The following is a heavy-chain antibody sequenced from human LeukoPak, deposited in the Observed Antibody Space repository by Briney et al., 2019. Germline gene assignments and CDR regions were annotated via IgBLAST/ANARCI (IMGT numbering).Heavy chain of an antibody. CDR2: IYPGDSDT. J-gene: IGHJ6*02. CDR3: VRHPRSRYYDYVWERDGMDV. CDR1: GYSFTSYW. D-gene: IGHD3-16*01. V-gene: IGHV5-51*01. Sequence: GESLKISCKGSGYSFTSYWIGWVRQMPGKGLEWMGIIYPGDSDTRYSPSFQGQVTISADKSISTAYLQWSSLKASDTAMYYCVRHPRSRYYDYVWERDGMDVWGQGTTVTVSS.